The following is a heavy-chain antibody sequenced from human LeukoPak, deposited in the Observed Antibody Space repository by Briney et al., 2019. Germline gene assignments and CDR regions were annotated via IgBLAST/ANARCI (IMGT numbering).Heavy chain of an antibody. Sequence: GGSLRLSCAASGFIFSSYAMSWVRQAPGKGLEWVSSISGSGGSSTYYADSVKGRFTISRDNSKNTLYLQMNSLRAEDTAVYYCAKGPSLPYYYDSSGYTGDAFDIWGQGTMVTVSS. CDR3: AKGPSLPYYYDSSGYTGDAFDI. CDR1: GFIFSSYA. CDR2: ISGSGGSST. J-gene: IGHJ3*02. V-gene: IGHV3-23*01. D-gene: IGHD3-22*01.